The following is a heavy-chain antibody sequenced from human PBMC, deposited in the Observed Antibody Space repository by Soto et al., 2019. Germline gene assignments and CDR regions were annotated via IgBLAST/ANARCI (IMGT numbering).Heavy chain of an antibody. CDR2: IIPIFGTA. J-gene: IGHJ6*02. D-gene: IGHD5-18*01. Sequence: SVKVSCKASGGTFSSYAISWVRQAPGQGLEWMGGIIPIFGTANYAQKFQGRVTITADKSTSTAYMELSSLRSEDTAVYYCASTVGYSDGEYYYYGRDVCGQGTTVTVSS. CDR3: ASTVGYSDGEYYYYGRDV. V-gene: IGHV1-69*06. CDR1: GGTFSSYA.